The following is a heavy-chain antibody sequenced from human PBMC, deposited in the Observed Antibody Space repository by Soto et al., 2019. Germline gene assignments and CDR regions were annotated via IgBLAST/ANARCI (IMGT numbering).Heavy chain of an antibody. CDR3: ARDGYTVTPNYYYGMDV. CDR1: GYTFTSCY. J-gene: IGHJ6*02. D-gene: IGHD4-4*01. V-gene: IGHV1-46*01. Sequence: GASVKVSCKASGYTFTSCYMHWVRQAPGQGLEWMGIINPNGGSTSYAQKFQGRVTMTRDTSTSTVYMELSSLRSEDTAVYYCARDGYTVTPNYYYGMDVWGQGTTVTVSS. CDR2: INPNGGST.